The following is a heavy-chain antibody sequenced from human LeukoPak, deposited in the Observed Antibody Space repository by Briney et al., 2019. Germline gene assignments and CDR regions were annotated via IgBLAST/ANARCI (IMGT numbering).Heavy chain of an antibody. CDR3: ARDICIVAAGTGFDI. CDR1: EFTVSSNY. V-gene: IGHV3-53*01. Sequence: PGGSLSLSCAASEFTVSSNYVNWVRQAPGKGLEWVSVIHSGGSTYYADSVKGRFTISRDHSKNTVYLQMNSLRAEDTAVYYCARDICIVAAGTGFDIWGQGTMVTVSS. D-gene: IGHD6-13*01. J-gene: IGHJ3*02. CDR2: IHSGGST.